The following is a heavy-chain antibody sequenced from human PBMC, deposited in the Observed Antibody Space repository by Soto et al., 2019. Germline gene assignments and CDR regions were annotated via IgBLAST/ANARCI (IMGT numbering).Heavy chain of an antibody. CDR2: IFYSGTT. J-gene: IGHJ5*02. CDR3: ARERQPYVNSQAVWFGT. Sequence: SETLSLTCTVSGGSISIGGSYWSWLRQYPGKGLEWIGHIFYSGTTSYNPALKSRVAISIDTAKNQFSLKLSSGTAADTAVYYCARERQPYVNSQAVWFGTWGQGTLVTVSS. D-gene: IGHD2-15*01. V-gene: IGHV4-31*03. CDR1: GGSISIGGSY.